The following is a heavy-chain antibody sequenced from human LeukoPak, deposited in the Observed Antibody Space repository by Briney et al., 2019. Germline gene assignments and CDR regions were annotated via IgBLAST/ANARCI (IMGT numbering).Heavy chain of an antibody. Sequence: ASVNVPCKASGYTFTSYYMHWVRHPPRQGIEWMGIIHPSGGNTSYAQKFQCRVTMTRDRSTRTVHMELSRLRSEDTAVYYCARDRVEAVAGIKDYYYYMDVWGKGTTVTVSS. CDR2: IHPSGGNT. V-gene: IGHV1-46*01. D-gene: IGHD6-19*01. CDR1: GYTFTSYY. CDR3: ARDRVEAVAGIKDYYYYMDV. J-gene: IGHJ6*03.